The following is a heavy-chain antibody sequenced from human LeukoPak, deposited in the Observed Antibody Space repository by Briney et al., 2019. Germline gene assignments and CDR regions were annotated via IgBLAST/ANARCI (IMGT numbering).Heavy chain of an antibody. J-gene: IGHJ4*02. CDR2: ISGSGGST. CDR1: GFTFSSYA. CDR3: AKALRDILIELSFY. Sequence: GGSLRLSCAASGFTFSSYAMSWVRQAPGKGLEWVSAISGSGGSTYYADSVKGRFTISRDNSKNTLYLQMNSLRAEDTAVYYCAKALRDILIELSFYWGQGTLVTVSS. D-gene: IGHD3-9*01. V-gene: IGHV3-23*01.